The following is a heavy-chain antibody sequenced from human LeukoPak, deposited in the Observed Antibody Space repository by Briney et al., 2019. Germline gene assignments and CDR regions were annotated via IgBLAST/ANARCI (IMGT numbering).Heavy chain of an antibody. D-gene: IGHD1-26*01. CDR2: ISSSSSYI. J-gene: IGHJ6*02. Sequence: GGSLRLSCAASGFTFSTYCVNWVRQAPGKGLEWVSSISSSSSYIYYADSVKGRFTISRDNAKNSLYLQMNSLRAEDTAVYYCARDMSSGSYYYYNGMDVWGQGTTVIVSS. V-gene: IGHV3-21*01. CDR3: ARDMSSGSYYYYNGMDV. CDR1: GFTFSTYC.